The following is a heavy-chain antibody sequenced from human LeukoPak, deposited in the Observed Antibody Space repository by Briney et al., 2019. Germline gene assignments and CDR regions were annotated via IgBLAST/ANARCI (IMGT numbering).Heavy chain of an antibody. Sequence: SVKVSCKASGGTFSSYAISWVRQAPGQGLEWMEGIIPIFGTANYAQKFQGRVTITADESTSTAYMELSSLRSEDTAVYYCAGSSSSRRIPFNWGQGTLVTVSS. CDR2: IIPIFGTA. CDR3: AGSSSSRRIPFN. D-gene: IGHD6-6*01. CDR1: GGTFSSYA. V-gene: IGHV1-69*13. J-gene: IGHJ4*02.